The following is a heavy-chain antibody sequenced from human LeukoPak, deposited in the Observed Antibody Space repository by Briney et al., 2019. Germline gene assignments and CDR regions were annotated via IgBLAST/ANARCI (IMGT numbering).Heavy chain of an antibody. V-gene: IGHV3-23*01. CDR3: ARSHYYDSSGYLDY. CDR1: GFTFSSYA. J-gene: IGHJ4*02. Sequence: GGSLRLSCAASGFTFSSYAMSWVRQAPGKGLEWVSAISGSGGSTYYADSVKGRFTISRDNSKNTLYLQMNSLRAEDTAVYYCARSHYYDSSGYLDYWGQGTLVTVSS. CDR2: ISGSGGST. D-gene: IGHD3-22*01.